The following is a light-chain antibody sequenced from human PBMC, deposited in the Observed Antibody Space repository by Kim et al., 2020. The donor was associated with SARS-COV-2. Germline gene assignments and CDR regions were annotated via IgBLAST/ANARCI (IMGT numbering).Light chain of an antibody. J-gene: IGLJ1*01. V-gene: IGLV3-19*01. CDR3: NSRDSTGKRWV. CDR2: GRN. Sequence: SSKLTQDPAVSVALGQTVKITCQGDSLRSYYASWYQQKPGQAPILVIYGRNNRPSGIPDRFSGSSSVNTASLTITGAQAEDEADYYCNSRDSTGKRWVFGTGTKVSVL. CDR1: SLRSYY.